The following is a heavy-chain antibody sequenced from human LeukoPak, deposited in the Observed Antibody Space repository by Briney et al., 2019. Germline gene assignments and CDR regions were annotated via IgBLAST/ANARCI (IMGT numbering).Heavy chain of an antibody. D-gene: IGHD3-10*01. CDR1: GGSISSSSYY. V-gene: IGHV4-39*07. J-gene: IGHJ5*02. CDR2: IYYSGST. CDR3: ASGLVTMVRGADNWFDP. Sequence: SETLSLTCTVSGGSISSSSYYWGWIRQPPGKGLEWIGSIYYSGSTYYNPSLKSRVTISVDTSKNQFSLKLSSVTAADTAVYYCASGLVTMVRGADNWFDPWGQGTLVTVSS.